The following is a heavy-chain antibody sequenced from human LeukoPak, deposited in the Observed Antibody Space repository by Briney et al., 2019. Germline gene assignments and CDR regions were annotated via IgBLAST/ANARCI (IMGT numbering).Heavy chain of an antibody. CDR2: MNPNSGNT. CDR3: ARAQTYDILTGYYIGGYYFDY. J-gene: IGHJ4*02. Sequence: GASVKVSCKASGYTFTGYYMHWVRQAPGQGLEWMGWMNPNSGNTGYAQKFQGRVTMTRNTSISTAYMELSSLRSEDTAVYYCARAQTYDILTGYYIGGYYFDYWGQGTLVTVSS. D-gene: IGHD3-9*01. CDR1: GYTFTGYY. V-gene: IGHV1-8*02.